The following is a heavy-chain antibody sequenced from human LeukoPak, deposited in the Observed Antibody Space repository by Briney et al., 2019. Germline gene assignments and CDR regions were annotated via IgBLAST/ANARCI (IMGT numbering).Heavy chain of an antibody. J-gene: IGHJ4*02. Sequence: GGSLRLSCAASGFTFSNAWMSWVRQAPGKGLEWDGRIKSKTDGGTTDYAAPVKGRFTISRDDSKNTLYLQMNSLKTEDTAVYYCIAFSMIVVVITDWGQGTLVTVSS. D-gene: IGHD3-22*01. CDR2: IKSKTDGGTT. CDR1: GFTFSNAW. V-gene: IGHV3-15*01. CDR3: IAFSMIVVVITD.